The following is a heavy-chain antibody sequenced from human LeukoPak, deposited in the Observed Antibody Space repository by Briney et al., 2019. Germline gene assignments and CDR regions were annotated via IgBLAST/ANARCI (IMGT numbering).Heavy chain of an antibody. J-gene: IGHJ6*02. CDR3: ARVGGTNYYYYGMDV. CDR2: IYDSGST. V-gene: IGHV4-59*01. D-gene: IGHD3-10*01. CDR1: GGSISGYY. Sequence: SETLSLTCTVSGGSISGYYWSWVRQPPGKGLEWIGYIYDSGSTNYNPSLKSRVTISVDTSKNQFSLKLSSVTAADMAVYYCARVGGTNYYYYGMDVWGQGTTVTVSS.